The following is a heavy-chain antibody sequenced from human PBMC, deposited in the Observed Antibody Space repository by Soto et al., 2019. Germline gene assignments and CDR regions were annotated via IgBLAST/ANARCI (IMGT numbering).Heavy chain of an antibody. CDR3: ARSGKMTSNSY. Sequence: SETLSLTCIVSGESVSSRGYYWTWIRQHPGKGLEWIGYSYSSEGTYYNPSLKSRVTMSADTSKIQFSLSLSSVTAADTATYYCARSGKMTSNSYGGLGTLVTVSS. CDR1: GESVSSRGYY. CDR2: SYSSEGT. V-gene: IGHV4-31*03. D-gene: IGHD2-21*02. J-gene: IGHJ4*02.